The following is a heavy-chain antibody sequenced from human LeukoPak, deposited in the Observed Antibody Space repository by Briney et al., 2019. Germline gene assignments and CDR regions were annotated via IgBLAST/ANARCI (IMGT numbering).Heavy chain of an antibody. V-gene: IGHV3-74*01. J-gene: IGHJ3*02. CDR1: GFTFSSYW. Sequence: PGGSLRLSCAASGFTFSSYWMHWVRQAPGKGPVWVSRINSDGSTTNYADSVKGRFTISRDNAKNTLDLQMNSLRVEDTAVYYCAGVIYYTSDSFDIWGQGTMVTVSS. CDR3: AGVIYYTSDSFDI. CDR2: INSDGSTT. D-gene: IGHD3-22*01.